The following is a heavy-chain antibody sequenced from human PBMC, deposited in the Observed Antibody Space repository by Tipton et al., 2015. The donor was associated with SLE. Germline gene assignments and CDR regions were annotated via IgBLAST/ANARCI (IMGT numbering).Heavy chain of an antibody. J-gene: IGHJ1*01. CDR2: ISSSSSYI. D-gene: IGHD7-27*01. Sequence: SLRLSCAASGFTFSSYSMNWVRQAPGKGLEWVSSISSSSSYIYSADSVKGRFTISRDNAKNSLYLQMNSLRAEDTAVYYCARGGLGSDLRGSIYLGLWGQGALVTVSS. CDR3: ARGGLGSDLRGSIYLGL. V-gene: IGHV3-21*01. CDR1: GFTFSSYS.